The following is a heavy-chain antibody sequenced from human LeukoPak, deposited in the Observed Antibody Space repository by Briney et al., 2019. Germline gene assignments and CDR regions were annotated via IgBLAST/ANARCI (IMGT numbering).Heavy chain of an antibody. CDR2: MYYSGST. CDR1: GGSISSSGYY. D-gene: IGHD3-22*01. Sequence: PSETLSLTCTVSGGSISSSGYYWGWIRQPPGKGLEWIGSMYYSGSTYYNPSLKSRVTMSVDTSKNQFSLKLSSVTAADTAVYYCARSSGYYGGDMDVWGKGTTVSVS. V-gene: IGHV4-39*01. CDR3: ARSSGYYGGDMDV. J-gene: IGHJ6*03.